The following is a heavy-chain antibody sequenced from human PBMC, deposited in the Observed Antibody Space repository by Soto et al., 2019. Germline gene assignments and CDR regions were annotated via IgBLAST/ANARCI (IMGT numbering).Heavy chain of an antibody. CDR1: SGSISSNNW. CDR2: IYHSGST. CDR3: ATVGSYCSTTGCRYGYLDL. D-gene: IGHD2-2*01. V-gene: IGHV4-4*02. J-gene: IGHJ2*01. Sequence: QVQLQESGPGLVKPSGTLSLTCAVSSGSISSNNWWSWVRQPPGKGLEWIGEIYHSGSTNYNPSLKSRVTITVDKSKNQFSLTLNSVTAAATAVYYCATVGSYCSTTGCRYGYLDLWGRGTLVSVSS.